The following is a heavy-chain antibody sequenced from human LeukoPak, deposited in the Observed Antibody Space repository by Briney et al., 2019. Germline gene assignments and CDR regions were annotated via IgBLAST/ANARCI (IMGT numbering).Heavy chain of an antibody. Sequence: GGSLRLSCAASGFTFNNYAMNWVRQAPGKGLEWVSGISDSGGSTYYADSVKGRFTISRDNSKNTLYLQMNSLRAEDTAVYYCAKGACIPIFGVISNPCNFNYWGQGTLVTVSS. J-gene: IGHJ4*02. CDR3: AKGACIPIFGVISNPCNFNY. V-gene: IGHV3-23*01. CDR2: ISDSGGST. D-gene: IGHD3-3*01. CDR1: GFTFNNYA.